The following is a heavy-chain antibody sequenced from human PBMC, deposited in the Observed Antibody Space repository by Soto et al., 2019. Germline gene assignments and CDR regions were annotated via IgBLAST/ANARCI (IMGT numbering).Heavy chain of an antibody. J-gene: IGHJ5*02. Sequence: PSETLSLTCTVSGGSISSYYWSWIRQPPGKGLEWIGYVYYTGSTNYNPSLKSRVTILVDTSKKQFSLKLSSVTAADTAVYYCARVLGYCSGGTCEGWFGPWGQGTLVTVSS. D-gene: IGHD2-15*01. CDR3: ARVLGYCSGGTCEGWFGP. CDR1: GGSISSYY. CDR2: VYYTGST. V-gene: IGHV4-59*12.